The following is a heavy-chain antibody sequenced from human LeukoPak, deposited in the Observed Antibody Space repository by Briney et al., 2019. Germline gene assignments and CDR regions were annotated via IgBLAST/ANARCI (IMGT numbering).Heavy chain of an antibody. D-gene: IGHD2-2*02. Sequence: SVKVSCKASGYTFTSYAIRWVRQAPGEGLEWMARIIPIFGIANYAQKFQGRVTITADKSTSTAYVELSSLRSEDTAVYYCARDCRTYPCALRYYGMDVWGQGTTVTVSS. V-gene: IGHV1-69*04. J-gene: IGHJ6*02. CDR3: ARDCRTYPCALRYYGMDV. CDR2: IIPIFGIA. CDR1: GYTFTSYA.